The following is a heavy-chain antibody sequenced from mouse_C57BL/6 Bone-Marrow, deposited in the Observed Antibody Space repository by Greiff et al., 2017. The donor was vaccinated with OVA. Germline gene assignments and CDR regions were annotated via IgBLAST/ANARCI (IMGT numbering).Heavy chain of an antibody. CDR3: ARWTAQATLDFDY. CDR2: IYPGGGYT. V-gene: IGHV1-63*01. CDR1: GYTFTNYW. Sequence: VQRVESGAELVRPGTSVKMSCKASGYTFTNYWIGWAKQRPGHGLEWIGDIYPGGGYTNYNEKFKGKATLTADTSSSTAYMQFSSLTSEDTAIYYCARWTAQATLDFDYWGQGTTLTVSS. D-gene: IGHD3-2*02. J-gene: IGHJ2*01.